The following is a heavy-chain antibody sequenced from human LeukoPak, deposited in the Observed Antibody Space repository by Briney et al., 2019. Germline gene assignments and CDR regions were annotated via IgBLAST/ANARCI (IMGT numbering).Heavy chain of an antibody. Sequence: GGSLRLSCAASGFTFSSYGMHWVRQAPGKGLEWVAVISYGGSNRYYADSVKGRFTISRDNPKNTLYLQMNSLRAEDTAVYYCAKGGGAKLVTKRAFDYWGQGTLVTVSS. V-gene: IGHV3-30*18. CDR2: ISYGGSNR. CDR3: AKGGGAKLVTKRAFDY. J-gene: IGHJ4*02. CDR1: GFTFSSYG. D-gene: IGHD3-9*01.